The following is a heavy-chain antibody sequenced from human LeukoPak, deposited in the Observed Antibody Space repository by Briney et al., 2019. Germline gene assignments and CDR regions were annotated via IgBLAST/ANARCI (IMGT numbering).Heavy chain of an antibody. V-gene: IGHV3-74*01. J-gene: IGHJ4*02. CDR1: GFTFSSCW. Sequence: PGGSLRLSCAASGFTFSSCWMHWVRQTPGKGLVWVSRINNDGSGTSYADSVKDRFTISRDNAKNSLYLQMNSLRAEDAAVYYCARVRYDSGWYDYWGQGTLVTVSS. CDR3: ARVRYDSGWYDY. D-gene: IGHD6-19*01. CDR2: INNDGSGT.